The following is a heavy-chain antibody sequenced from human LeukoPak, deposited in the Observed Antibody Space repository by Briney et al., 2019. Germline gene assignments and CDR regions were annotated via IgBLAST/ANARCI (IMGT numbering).Heavy chain of an antibody. V-gene: IGHV4-31*03. CDR3: ARVTNPGTSLYYFDY. CDR1: GGSITSGGYY. D-gene: IGHD3-3*01. J-gene: IGHJ4*02. CDR2: IYYSGST. Sequence: SETLSLTCTVSGGSITSGGYYWSWIRQHPGQGLEWIGYIYYSGSTYYNPSLKSRVIISVDTSKNQFSLKLNSVTVADTAVYYCARVTNPGTSLYYFDYWGQGTLVTVSS.